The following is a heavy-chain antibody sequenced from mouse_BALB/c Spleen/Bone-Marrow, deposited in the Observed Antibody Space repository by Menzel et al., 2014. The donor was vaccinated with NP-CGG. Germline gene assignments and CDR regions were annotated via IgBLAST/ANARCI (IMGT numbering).Heavy chain of an antibody. Sequence: VQLQQSGAELAKPGASVKMSTKASGYTFTNYRMHWVKQTPGQGLECIGYINPSSGYTEYNQKFKRKFTLTADKSSSTAYMQLSSLTSEDSAVYYCARIYYYGRDYWGRGTPRTVYS. CDR2: INPSSGYT. V-gene: IGHV1-4*01. J-gene: IGHJ2*01. CDR3: ARIYYYGRDY. CDR1: GYTFTNYR. D-gene: IGHD1-1*01.